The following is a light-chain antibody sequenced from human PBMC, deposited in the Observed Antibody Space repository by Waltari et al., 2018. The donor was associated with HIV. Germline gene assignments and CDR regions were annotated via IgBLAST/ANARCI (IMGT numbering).Light chain of an antibody. V-gene: IGKV4-1*01. CDR3: QQSYSTPPMYT. CDR2: WAS. CDR1: QSVLYSSNNKNY. Sequence: DIVMTQSPDSLAVSLGERATINCKSSQSVLYSSNNKNYLAWYQQNPGQPPKLLIYWASTRESGVPDRFSGSGSGTDFTLTISSLQAEDVAVYYCQQSYSTPPMYTFGQGTKLEIK. J-gene: IGKJ2*01.